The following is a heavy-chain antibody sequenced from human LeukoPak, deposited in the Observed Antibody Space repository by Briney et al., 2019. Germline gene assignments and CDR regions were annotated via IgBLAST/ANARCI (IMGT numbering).Heavy chain of an antibody. CDR2: INHSGST. D-gene: IGHD6-13*01. Sequence: LETLSLTCAVYGGSFSGYYWSWIRQPPGKGLEWIGEINHSGSTNYNPSLKSRVTISVDTSKNQFSLKLSSVTAADTAVYYCAREHSAAGLLNFDYWGQGTLVTVSS. CDR3: AREHSAAGLLNFDY. V-gene: IGHV4-34*01. J-gene: IGHJ4*02. CDR1: GGSFSGYY.